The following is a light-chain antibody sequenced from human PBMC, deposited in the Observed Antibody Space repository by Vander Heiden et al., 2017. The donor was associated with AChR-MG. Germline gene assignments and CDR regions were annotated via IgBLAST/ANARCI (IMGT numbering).Light chain of an antibody. Sequence: DILMTHSPSSVSASLGDRVSITCRASQGLSSGLAWYRQKPGKAPELLIFNASTLQGGVPSRFSGSGSGTDFTLTISNLQPEDYSTYYCLQAHYFPLSFGGGTKVDVK. CDR3: LQAHYFPLS. V-gene: IGKV1-12*01. CDR2: NAS. CDR1: QGLSSG. J-gene: IGKJ4*01.